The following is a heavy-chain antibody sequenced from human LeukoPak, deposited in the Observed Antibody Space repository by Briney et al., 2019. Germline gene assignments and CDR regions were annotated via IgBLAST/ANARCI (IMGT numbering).Heavy chain of an antibody. J-gene: IGHJ2*01. CDR2: ISGRGGNT. D-gene: IGHD3-22*01. CDR3: AKTGYYYDRSDYYYDRSRYFDL. CDR1: GFSFSSYA. V-gene: IGHV3-23*01. Sequence: PGGSLRLSCAVSGFSFSSYAMSWVRQAPGKGLEWVSAISGRGGNTYYADSVKGRFTISRDNSKNTLYLQMNSLRAEDTAVYYCAKTGYYYDRSDYYYDRSRYFDLWGRGTLVTVSS.